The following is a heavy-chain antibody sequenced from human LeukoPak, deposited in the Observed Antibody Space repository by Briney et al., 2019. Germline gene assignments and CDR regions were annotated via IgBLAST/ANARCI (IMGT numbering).Heavy chain of an antibody. CDR3: AKDISSLRVVIRRGAFDI. V-gene: IGHV3-9*01. Sequence: PGGSLRLSCAASGFTFDDYAMHWVRQAPGKGLEWVSGISWNSGSIGYADSVKGRFTISRDNAKNSLYLQMNSLRAEDTALYYCAKDISSLRVVIRRGAFDIWGQGTMVTVSS. D-gene: IGHD3-3*01. CDR2: ISWNSGSI. CDR1: GFTFDDYA. J-gene: IGHJ3*02.